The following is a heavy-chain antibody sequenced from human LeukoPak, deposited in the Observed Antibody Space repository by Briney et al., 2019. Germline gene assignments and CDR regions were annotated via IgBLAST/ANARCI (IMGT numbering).Heavy chain of an antibody. D-gene: IGHD1-26*01. V-gene: IGHV4-59*11. CDR2: IHYSGST. Sequence: PSETLSPTCTVSGGSISSHFWSWIRQPPGKGLEWIGYIHYSGSTNYNPSLKSRVTISVDTSKNQFSLKLSSVTAADTAVYYCARDGYSGSSLFDFWGQGTLVTVSS. CDR3: ARDGYSGSSLFDF. CDR1: GGSISSHF. J-gene: IGHJ4*02.